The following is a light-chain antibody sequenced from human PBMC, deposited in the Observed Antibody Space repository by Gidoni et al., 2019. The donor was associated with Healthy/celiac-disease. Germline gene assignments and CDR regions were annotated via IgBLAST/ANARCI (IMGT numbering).Light chain of an antibody. V-gene: IGKV4-1*01. J-gene: IGKJ1*01. CDR3: QQYYSTPQT. CDR2: WAS. CDR1: QSVLYSSYHKNY. Sequence: DSVLALSLDSLAVSLCERATIKCTFSQSVLYSSYHKNYLAWYQQKPGQPPELLICWASTLAARVPQRFSGRGSGKDFTLTISRLQDEDVAVYYYQQYYSTPQTFGQGTKVEIK.